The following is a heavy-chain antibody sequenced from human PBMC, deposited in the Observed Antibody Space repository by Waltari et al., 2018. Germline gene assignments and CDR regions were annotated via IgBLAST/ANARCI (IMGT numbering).Heavy chain of an antibody. CDR1: GFTFTDYA. CDR2: INNGGVDR. V-gene: IGHV3-23*01. D-gene: IGHD6-13*01. J-gene: IGHJ4*02. CDR3: AKEIGALGTPVFDY. Sequence: EVHLLESGGGVAQPGGSLRLSCAASGFTFTDYAMSWVRQTPERGLGWVAGINNGGVDRYYTDSVKGRFTISRDNSKNTLYLQRSSLRAEDTAVYYCAKEIGALGTPVFDYWGQGTLVSVSS.